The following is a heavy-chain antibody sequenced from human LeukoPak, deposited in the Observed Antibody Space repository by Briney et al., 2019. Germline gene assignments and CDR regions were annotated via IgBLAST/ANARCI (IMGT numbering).Heavy chain of an antibody. V-gene: IGHV4-4*07. CDR3: ARDGRQLAHYYYYGMDV. Sequence: PSETLSLTCTVSGGSISSYYWSWIRQPAGKGLEWIGRIYTSGSTNYNPSLKSRVTMSVDTSKNQFSLKLSSVTAADTAVYYCARDGRQLAHYYYYGMDVWGQGTTVTVSS. D-gene: IGHD6-13*01. J-gene: IGHJ6*02. CDR1: GGSISSYY. CDR2: IYTSGST.